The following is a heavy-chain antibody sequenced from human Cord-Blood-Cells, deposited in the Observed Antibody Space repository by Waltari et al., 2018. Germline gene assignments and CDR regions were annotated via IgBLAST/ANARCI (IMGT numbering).Heavy chain of an antibody. CDR2: INHSGRT. CDR3: ARQAYSSSSPIFY. D-gene: IGHD6-6*01. CDR1: GGSFSGYY. V-gene: IGHV4-34*01. J-gene: IGHJ4*02. Sequence: QVQLQQWGAGLLKPSETLSLTCAVYGGSFSGYYWSWIRQPPGKGLEWIGEINHSGRTNHNPSRKSRDTISVDTSKNQFSLKLSSVTSADTALYYCARQAYSSSSPIFYWGQGTLVTVSS.